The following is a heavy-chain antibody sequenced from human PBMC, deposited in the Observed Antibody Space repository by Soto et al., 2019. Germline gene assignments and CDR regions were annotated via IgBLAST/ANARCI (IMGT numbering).Heavy chain of an antibody. CDR3: AKDHGPYGDGLDY. D-gene: IGHD4-17*01. J-gene: IGHJ4*02. Sequence: EVQLLESGGGLVQPGGSLRLSCAASGFTFNSYAMSWVRRAPGKGLEGVSAISSRGGRTHYADSVKGRSTIARDNSKNTLYLQLNSLRAEDTAVYYCAKDHGPYGDGLDYWGQGTLVTVSS. CDR2: ISSRGGRT. V-gene: IGHV3-23*01. CDR1: GFTFNSYA.